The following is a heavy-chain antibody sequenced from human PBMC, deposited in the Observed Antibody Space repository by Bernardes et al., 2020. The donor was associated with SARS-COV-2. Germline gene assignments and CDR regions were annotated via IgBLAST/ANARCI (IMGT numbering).Heavy chain of an antibody. Sequence: GGSLRLSCVVSGFTFSTYWMHWVRQAPGKGLEWVSRLNEYGTFTTYADSVQGRFTISRDNAKNTLYLQMHSLRVEDTATYYCVRDLAGARGTWGQGTLVTVSS. CDR3: VRDLAGARGT. CDR1: GFTFSTYW. J-gene: IGHJ4*02. CDR2: LNEYGTFT. D-gene: IGHD2-15*01. V-gene: IGHV3-74*01.